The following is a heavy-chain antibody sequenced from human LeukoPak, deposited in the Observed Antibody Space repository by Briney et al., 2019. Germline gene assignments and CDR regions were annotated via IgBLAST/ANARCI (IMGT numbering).Heavy chain of an antibody. CDR2: ISSSGSTI. J-gene: IGHJ6*02. V-gene: IGHV3-48*03. CDR3: ASLDYNYYYGMDV. CDR1: GFTFSSYE. Sequence: GGSLRLSCAASGFTFSSYEMNWVRQAPGKGLEWVSYISSSGSTIYYADSVKGRFTISRDNAKNSLYLQMNSLRAEDTAVYYCASLDYNYYYGMDVWGQGTTVTVSS.